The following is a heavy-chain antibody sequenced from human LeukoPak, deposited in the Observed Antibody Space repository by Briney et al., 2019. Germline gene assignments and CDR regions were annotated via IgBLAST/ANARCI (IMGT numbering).Heavy chain of an antibody. J-gene: IGHJ4*02. CDR1: GFTFDDYA. CDR2: ISWNSGSI. V-gene: IGHV3-9*01. CDR3: AKDRGVAATSNFDY. Sequence: QSGRSLRLSCAASGFTFDDYAMHWVRQAPGKGLEWVSGISWNSGSIGYADSVKGRFTISRDNAKNSLYLQMNSLRAEDTALYYCAKDRGVAATSNFDYWGQGTLVTVSS. D-gene: IGHD2-15*01.